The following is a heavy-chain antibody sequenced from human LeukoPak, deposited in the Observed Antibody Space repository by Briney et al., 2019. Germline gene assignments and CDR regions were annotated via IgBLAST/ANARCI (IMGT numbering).Heavy chain of an antibody. J-gene: IGHJ4*02. D-gene: IGHD2-2*01. CDR1: GGSFSGYY. Sequence: SDTLSLTCAVSGGSFSGYYLSWIRQPPGKGLEWIGEINHSGSTNYNPSLKSRVTISVDTSKNHFSLKLSSVAAADAAAYYCAGGPSIVVVPAAIGLDYWGQGTLVTVSS. CDR2: INHSGST. CDR3: AGGPSIVVVPAAIGLDY. V-gene: IGHV4-34*01.